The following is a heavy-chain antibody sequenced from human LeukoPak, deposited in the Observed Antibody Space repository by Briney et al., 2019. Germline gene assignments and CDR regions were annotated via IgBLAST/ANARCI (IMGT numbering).Heavy chain of an antibody. D-gene: IGHD3-22*01. Sequence: SETLSLTCAVSVYSINSGYYWGWIRQPPGKGLEWIGTIYHSGHTYYNPSLKSRVTISVDTSKNQFSLKLSSVTAADTAVYYCVRERYYYDDSGYSAPGWFDPWGQGTLVTVSS. J-gene: IGHJ5*02. V-gene: IGHV4-38-2*01. CDR3: VRERYYYDDSGYSAPGWFDP. CDR2: IYHSGHT. CDR1: VYSINSGYY.